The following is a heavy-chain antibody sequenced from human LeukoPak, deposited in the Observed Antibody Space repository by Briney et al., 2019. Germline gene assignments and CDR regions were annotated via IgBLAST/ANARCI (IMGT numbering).Heavy chain of an antibody. Sequence: PGGSLRLSCAASGFTFRTYRMHWVRQAQGKGLVWVSRIKSDGNSTSYADSVKGRFTISRDNAKNTLYLQMNSLRAEDTAVYYCALGFTVTIDYWGQGTLVTVSS. V-gene: IGHV3-74*01. J-gene: IGHJ4*02. CDR1: GFTFRTYR. CDR2: IKSDGNST. CDR3: ALGFTVTIDY. D-gene: IGHD4-17*01.